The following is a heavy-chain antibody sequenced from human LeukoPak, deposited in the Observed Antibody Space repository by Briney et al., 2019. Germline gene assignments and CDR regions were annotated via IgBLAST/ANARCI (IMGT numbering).Heavy chain of an antibody. CDR3: ARRNYGDYDHYFDN. D-gene: IGHD4-17*01. V-gene: IGHV4-39*01. Sequence: SETLSLTCGVSGGSMSSSSYYWGWIRQPPGKGLEWIGSIYYSGSTYYNPSLKSRVTISVDSSKNQCSLKLSSVTAADTAVYYCARRNYGDYDHYFDNWGQGTLVTVSS. CDR1: GGSMSSSSYY. CDR2: IYYSGST. J-gene: IGHJ4*02.